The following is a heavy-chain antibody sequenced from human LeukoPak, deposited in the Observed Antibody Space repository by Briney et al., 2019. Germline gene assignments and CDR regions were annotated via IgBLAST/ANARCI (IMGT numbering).Heavy chain of an antibody. Sequence: SETLSLTCSVSGGSISGYYWSWIRQPPGKGLEWIGYIYSSGGTNYNPSLKSRVTISLDTSKNQFSLRLSSVTAADTAVYYCARDFCSGGSCYSYFHYWGQGTPVTVSS. J-gene: IGHJ4*02. V-gene: IGHV4-59*01. CDR3: ARDFCSGGSCYSYFHY. CDR1: GGSISGYY. D-gene: IGHD2-15*01. CDR2: IYSSGGT.